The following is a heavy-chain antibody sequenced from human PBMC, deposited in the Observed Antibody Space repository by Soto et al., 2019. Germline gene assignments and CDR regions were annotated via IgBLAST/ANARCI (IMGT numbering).Heavy chain of an antibody. V-gene: IGHV2-5*02. CDR3: AHRYSTSWYKWAFVL. J-gene: IGHJ3*01. CDR2: IYWDDNK. CDR1: GFSLDTYGMG. Sequence: QITLKESGPALVKPTQTLTLTCTFSGFSLDTYGMGLGWIRQSPGKALEWVALIYWDDNKRYSPSLKSRLTITKDTSNNRVVLTMTKVDPEDTGTYFCAHRYSTSWYKWAFVLWGQGTMVTVSS. D-gene: IGHD6-13*01.